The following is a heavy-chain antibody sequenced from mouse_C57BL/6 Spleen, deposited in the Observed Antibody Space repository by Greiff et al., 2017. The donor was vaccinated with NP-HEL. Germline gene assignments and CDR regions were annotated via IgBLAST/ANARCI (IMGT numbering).Heavy chain of an antibody. J-gene: IGHJ3*01. Sequence: VHVKQSGPELVKPGASVKIPCKASGYTFTDYNMDWVKQSHGKSLEWIGDINPNNGGTIYNQKFKGKATLTVDKSSSTAYMELRSLTSEDTAVYYCARKELLRFSWFAYWGQGTLVTVSA. V-gene: IGHV1-18*01. CDR3: ARKELLRFSWFAY. CDR1: GYTFTDYN. CDR2: INPNNGGT. D-gene: IGHD1-1*01.